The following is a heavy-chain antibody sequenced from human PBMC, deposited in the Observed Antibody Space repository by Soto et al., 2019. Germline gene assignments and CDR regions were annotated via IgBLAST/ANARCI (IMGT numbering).Heavy chain of an antibody. CDR2: ISSGAAYI. J-gene: IGHJ5*02. D-gene: IGHD1-26*01. CDR1: TFSLYS. CDR3: TRDEGGSYDSWFHP. Sequence: EVQVVESGGGLVKPGGSLTLSCNFTFSLYSMNWVRQAPEKGLEWVASISSGAAYIKYADSVQGRFTISRDNAKSSVSLQMSSLRVEDTAVYFCTRDEGGSYDSWFHPWGQGTQVTVSA. V-gene: IGHV3-21*01.